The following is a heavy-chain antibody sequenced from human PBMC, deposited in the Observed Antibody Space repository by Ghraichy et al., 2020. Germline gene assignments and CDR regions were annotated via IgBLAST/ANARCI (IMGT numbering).Heavy chain of an antibody. J-gene: IGHJ6*02. Sequence: GGSLRLSCAASGFTFSSYSMNWVRQAPGKGLEWVSSISSSSSYIYYADSVKGRFTISRDNAKNSLYLQMNSLRAEDTAVYYCASSGGDYVLPSYYGMDVWGQGTTVTVSS. D-gene: IGHD4-17*01. V-gene: IGHV3-21*01. CDR3: ASSGGDYVLPSYYGMDV. CDR1: GFTFSSYS. CDR2: ISSSSSYI.